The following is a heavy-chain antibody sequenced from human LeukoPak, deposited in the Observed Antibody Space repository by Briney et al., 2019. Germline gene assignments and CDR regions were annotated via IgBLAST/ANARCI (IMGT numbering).Heavy chain of an antibody. D-gene: IGHD5-12*01. CDR2: ISSSSSYI. V-gene: IGHV3-21*01. CDR3: ARGLVATQRGYYYYMDV. Sequence: PGGSLRLSCAASGFTFSSYSMNWVRQAPGKGLEWVSSISSSSSYIYYADSVKGRFTISRDNAKNSLSLQMNSLRAEDTAVYYCARGLVATQRGYYYYMDVWGQGTTVTVSS. CDR1: GFTFSSYS. J-gene: IGHJ6*02.